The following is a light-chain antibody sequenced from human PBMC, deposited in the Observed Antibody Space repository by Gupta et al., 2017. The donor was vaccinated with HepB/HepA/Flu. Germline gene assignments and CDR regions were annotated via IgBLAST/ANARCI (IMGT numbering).Light chain of an antibody. J-gene: IGKJ4*02. CDR1: QNINNN. CDR3: HQDDNWGRT. V-gene: IGKV3-15*01. Sequence: IVMTQSPVTLSVSPGESAALSCRASQNINNNLAWHQQKPGQAPRLLIFGASTRATGTPATFSGSGPGTDFVLTIISLQSEDSAVYYCHQDDNWGRTFGGGTQVEIK. CDR2: GAS.